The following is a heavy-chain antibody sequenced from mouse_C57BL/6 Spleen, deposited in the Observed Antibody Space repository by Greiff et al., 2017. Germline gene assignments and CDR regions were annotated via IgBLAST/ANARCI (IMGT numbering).Heavy chain of an antibody. J-gene: IGHJ3*01. D-gene: IGHD2-3*01. CDR2: SRNKANDYTT. Sequence: EVNLVESGGGLVQSGRSLRLSCATSGFTFSDFYMEWVRQAPGKGLEWIAASRNKANDYTTEYSASVKGRFIVSRDTSQSVLYLQMNALRAEDTAIYYCARDAHDGYSWFAYWGQGTLLTVSA. V-gene: IGHV7-1*01. CDR3: ARDAHDGYSWFAY. CDR1: GFTFSDFY.